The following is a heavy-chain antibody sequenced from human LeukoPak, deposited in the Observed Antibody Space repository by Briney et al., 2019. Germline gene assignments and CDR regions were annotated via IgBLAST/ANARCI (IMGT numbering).Heavy chain of an antibody. CDR2: ISSSSSSI. CDR1: GFTFSSYT. J-gene: IGHJ6*02. CDR3: ASTPYSSSWTVDV. Sequence: GGSLRLSCAASGFTFSSYTMNWVRQAPGKGLEWVSSISSSSSSIYYADSVKGRFTISRDNAKNSLYLQMNSLRAEDTAVYYCASTPYSSSWTVDVWGQGTTVTVSS. V-gene: IGHV3-21*01. D-gene: IGHD6-13*01.